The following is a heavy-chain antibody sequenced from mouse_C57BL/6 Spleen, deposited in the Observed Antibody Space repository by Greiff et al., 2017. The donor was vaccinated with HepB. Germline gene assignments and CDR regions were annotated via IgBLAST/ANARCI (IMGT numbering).Heavy chain of an antibody. CDR2: IYPGDGDT. V-gene: IGHV1-80*01. Sequence: QVQLKESGAELVKPGASVKISCKASGYAFSSYWMNWVKQRPGKGLEWIGQIYPGDGDTNYNGKFKGKATLTADKSSSTAYMQLSSLTSEDSAVYFCARAGTPRGTDYWGQGTTLTVSS. CDR3: ARAGTPRGTDY. D-gene: IGHD3-3*01. CDR1: GYAFSSYW. J-gene: IGHJ2*01.